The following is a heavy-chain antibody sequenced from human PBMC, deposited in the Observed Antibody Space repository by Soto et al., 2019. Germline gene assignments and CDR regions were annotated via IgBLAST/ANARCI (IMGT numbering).Heavy chain of an antibody. CDR2: IYYSGST. CDR1: GGSVSGGVYY. Sequence: QVQLQESGPGLVKPSQTLSLTCTVSGGSVSGGVYYWNWIRQHPEKGLEWIGYIYYSGSTYYTPSLRTRFTISPDASKNQFSLKLSSVTVADTAVYYCARSSVAGAGYFQHWGQGTQVIVSS. CDR3: ARSSVAGAGYFQH. D-gene: IGHD6-19*01. V-gene: IGHV4-31*03. J-gene: IGHJ1*01.